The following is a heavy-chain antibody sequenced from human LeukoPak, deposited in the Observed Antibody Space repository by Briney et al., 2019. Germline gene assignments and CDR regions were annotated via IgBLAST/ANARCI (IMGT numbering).Heavy chain of an antibody. CDR1: GGSISSYY. D-gene: IGHD3-10*01. Sequence: PSETLSLTCTVSGGSISSYYWSWIRQPPGKGLEWIGYIYYSGSTNYNPSLKSRVTISVDTSKNQFSLKLSSVTAADTAVYYCARAGRYGSGDWGQGTLVTVSS. CDR2: IYYSGST. J-gene: IGHJ4*02. V-gene: IGHV4-59*12. CDR3: ARAGRYGSGD.